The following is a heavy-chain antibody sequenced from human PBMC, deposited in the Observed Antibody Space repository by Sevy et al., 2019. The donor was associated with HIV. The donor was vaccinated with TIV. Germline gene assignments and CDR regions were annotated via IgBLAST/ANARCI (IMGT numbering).Heavy chain of an antibody. CDR1: GFTFRTYA. J-gene: IGHJ4*02. CDR3: ARDGGCSSTSCLLYFDY. V-gene: IGHV3-23*01. CDR2: MSGSGGDT. Sequence: GGSLRLSCAASGFTFRTYAMTWVRQAPGKGLEWVSVMSGSGGDTYYADSVKGRFTISRDNAKNSLYLQMNSLRAEDTAVYYCARDGGCSSTSCLLYFDYWGQGTLVTVSS. D-gene: IGHD2-2*01.